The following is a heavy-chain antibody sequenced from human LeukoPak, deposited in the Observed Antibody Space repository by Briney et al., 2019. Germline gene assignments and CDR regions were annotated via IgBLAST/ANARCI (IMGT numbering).Heavy chain of an antibody. V-gene: IGHV3-33*01. CDR3: AREVDSGAFDI. CDR1: GFTFSSYG. D-gene: IGHD2-15*01. Sequence: GGSLRLSCAASGFTFSSYGMHWVRQAPGKGLEWVAVIWYDGSSKYYADSVKGRFTISRDNSKNTLYLRMNSLRAEDTAVYYCAREVDSGAFDIWGQGTMVAVSS. J-gene: IGHJ3*02. CDR2: IWYDGSSK.